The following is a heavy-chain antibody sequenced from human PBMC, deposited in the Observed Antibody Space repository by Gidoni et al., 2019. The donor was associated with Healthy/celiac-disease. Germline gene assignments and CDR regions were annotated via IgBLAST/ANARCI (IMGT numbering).Heavy chain of an antibody. V-gene: IGHV4-34*01. D-gene: IGHD5-18*01. CDR1: GGSFICYS. CDR3: ARGGPKGRGYSYGYGLFDY. CDR2: INHSGST. Sequence: QVQLQQWGAGLLKPSETLSFPSAFFGGSFICYSWSWIRQPPGKGLEWIGEINHSGSTNYNPSLKSRVTISVDTSKNQFSLKLSSVTDADTAVYYCARGGPKGRGYSYGYGLFDYWGQGTLVTVSS. J-gene: IGHJ4*02.